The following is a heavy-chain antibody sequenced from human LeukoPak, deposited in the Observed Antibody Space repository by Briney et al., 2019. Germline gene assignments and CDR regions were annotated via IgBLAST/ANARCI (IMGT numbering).Heavy chain of an antibody. Sequence: GASVKVSCKASGYTFTSYGSSWVRQAPGQGLEWMGRISAYNGNTNYAQKLQGRVTMTTDTSTSTAYMELRSLRSDDTAVYYCARRGMSSSWTGPVDYWGQGTLVTVSS. CDR1: GYTFTSYG. D-gene: IGHD6-13*01. CDR2: ISAYNGNT. V-gene: IGHV1-18*01. CDR3: ARRGMSSSWTGPVDY. J-gene: IGHJ4*02.